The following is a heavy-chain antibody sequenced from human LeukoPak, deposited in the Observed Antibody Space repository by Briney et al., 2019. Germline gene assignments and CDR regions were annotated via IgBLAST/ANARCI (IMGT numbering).Heavy chain of an antibody. CDR2: ISGSGSSI. D-gene: IGHD1-1*01. CDR3: AKSYYWNPNYFDN. V-gene: IGHV3-23*01. J-gene: IGHJ4*02. Sequence: GGSLRLSCAASGFTFSNYAMSWVRQAPGRGLEWVSSISGSGSSIYYEDSVKGRFTISRDSSRNTLYLQMNSLRAEDTAVYYCAKSYYWNPNYFDNWGQGTLVTVSS. CDR1: GFTFSNYA.